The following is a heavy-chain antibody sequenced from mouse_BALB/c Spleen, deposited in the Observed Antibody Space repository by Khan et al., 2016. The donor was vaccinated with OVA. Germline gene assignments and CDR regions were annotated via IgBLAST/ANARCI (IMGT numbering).Heavy chain of an antibody. CDR2: IWGDGST. D-gene: IGHD1-1*01. Sequence: VELVESGPGLVAPSQSLSITCTVSGFSLSRYSVHWVRRPPGKGLEWLGMIWGDGSTDYNSALKSRLSISKDNSKSQVFLKMNSLQSDDTAMYYCARNSALTHAMDYWGQGTSVTVSS. J-gene: IGHJ4*01. V-gene: IGHV2-6-4*01. CDR1: GFSLSRYS. CDR3: ARNSALTHAMDY.